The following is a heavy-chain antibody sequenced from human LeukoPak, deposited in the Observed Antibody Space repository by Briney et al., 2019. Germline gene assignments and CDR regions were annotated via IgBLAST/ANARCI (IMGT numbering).Heavy chain of an antibody. Sequence: SETLSLPCTVSNGSISRSTYYWGWIRQPPGKGLQWIGSIYYSGSTYYSPSLKSRVTISVDTSKNHLSLKLSSVTAADTAVYYCARERPPGPEDTTLVLYYYYYMDVWGKGTTVTVSS. V-gene: IGHV4-39*07. CDR2: IYYSGST. CDR1: NGSISRSTYY. CDR3: ARERPPGPEDTTLVLYYYYYMDV. J-gene: IGHJ6*03. D-gene: IGHD5-18*01.